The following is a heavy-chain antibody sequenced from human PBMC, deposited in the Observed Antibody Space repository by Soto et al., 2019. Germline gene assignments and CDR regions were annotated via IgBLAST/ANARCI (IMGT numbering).Heavy chain of an antibody. CDR2: IYPGDSDT. V-gene: IGHV5-51*01. CDR3: ARHNTGGTSYYASGSYSYFDY. CDR1: GYSFTSYW. D-gene: IGHD3-10*01. J-gene: IGHJ4*02. Sequence: GESLKISCKGSGYSFTSYWIGWVRQMPGKGLEWMGIIYPGDSDTRYSPSFQGQVTISADKSISTAYLQWSSLKASDTAMYYCARHNTGGTSYYASGSYSYFDYWGQGTLVTVSS.